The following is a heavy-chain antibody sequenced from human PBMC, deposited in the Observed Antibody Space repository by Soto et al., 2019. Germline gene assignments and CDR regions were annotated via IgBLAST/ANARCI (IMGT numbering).Heavy chain of an antibody. CDR2: IYYSGST. Sequence: SETLSLTCTVSGGSISSYYWSWILQPPGKGLEWIGYIYYSGSTNYNPSVKSRVTISVDTSKKQFSLKLSSVTAADTAVYYCARHYYDSSGYYYFDYWGQGTLVTVSS. CDR1: GGSISSYY. V-gene: IGHV4-59*01. CDR3: ARHYYDSSGYYYFDY. J-gene: IGHJ4*02. D-gene: IGHD3-22*01.